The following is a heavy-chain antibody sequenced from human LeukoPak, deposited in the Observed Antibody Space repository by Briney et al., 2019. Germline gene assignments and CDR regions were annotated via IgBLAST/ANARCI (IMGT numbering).Heavy chain of an antibody. V-gene: IGHV3-23*01. D-gene: IGHD3-10*01. CDR2: ISGNGDNR. J-gene: IGHJ1*01. CDR3: AKSPYGSGSYYNVAYFQH. CDR1: GLTFSSYA. Sequence: GGSLRLSCAASGLTFSSYAMSWVRQAPGQGLEWVAAISGNGDNRYSTDSLKGRFTISRDNSKNTLYLQMNSLRAEDTAVYYCAKSPYGSGSYYNVAYFQHWGQGTLVTVSS.